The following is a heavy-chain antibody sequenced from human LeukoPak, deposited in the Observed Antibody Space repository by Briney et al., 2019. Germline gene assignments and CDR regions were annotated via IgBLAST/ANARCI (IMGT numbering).Heavy chain of an antibody. CDR3: TRKSEVPAAISDDY. Sequence: EPGRSLRLSCTASGFTFGDYAMSWFRQAPGKGLEWVGFIRSKAYGGTTEYAASVKGRFTISRDDSKSIAYLQMNSLKTEDTAVYYCTRKSEVPAAISDDYWGQGTLVT. V-gene: IGHV3-49*03. CDR2: IRSKAYGGTT. D-gene: IGHD2-2*02. J-gene: IGHJ4*02. CDR1: GFTFGDYA.